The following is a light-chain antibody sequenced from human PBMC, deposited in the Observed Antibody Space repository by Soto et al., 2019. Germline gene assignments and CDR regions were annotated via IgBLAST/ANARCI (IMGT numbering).Light chain of an antibody. CDR2: DVS. CDR3: CSYAGSYTFPV. Sequence: QSALTQPRSVSGSPGQSVTISCTGTSSDVGGYNYVSWYQQHPGKAPKLMIYDVSKRPSGVPGRFSGSKSGNTASLTISGLQAEDEADYYCCSYAGSYTFPVFGGGTKLTVL. J-gene: IGLJ2*01. CDR1: SSDVGGYNY. V-gene: IGLV2-11*01.